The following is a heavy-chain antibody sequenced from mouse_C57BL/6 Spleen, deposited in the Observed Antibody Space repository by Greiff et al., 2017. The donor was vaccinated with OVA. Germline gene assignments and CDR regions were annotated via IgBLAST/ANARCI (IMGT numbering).Heavy chain of an antibody. D-gene: IGHD2-1*01. Sequence: QVQLQQSDAELVKPGASVKISCKVSGYTFTDHTIHWMKQRPEQGLEWIGYIYPRDGSTKYNEKFKGKATLTSDKSASTAYMQLNSLTSEDSSVYFCAREKVYGNYGFAYWGQGTLVTVSA. J-gene: IGHJ3*01. CDR2: IYPRDGST. CDR1: GYTFTDHT. V-gene: IGHV1-78*01. CDR3: AREKVYGNYGFAY.